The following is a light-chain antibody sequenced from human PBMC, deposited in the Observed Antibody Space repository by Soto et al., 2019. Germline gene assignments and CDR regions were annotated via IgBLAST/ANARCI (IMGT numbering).Light chain of an antibody. CDR2: GAS. CDR3: QQRSNWPPEGT. CDR1: QSVSSK. J-gene: IGKJ4*01. Sequence: ETVMTQSPATLSVSPGERATLSCRASQSVSSKLAWYQQKPGQAPRLLIYGASTRATGIPARFSGSGSGTDFTLTISSLEPEDFAVYYCQQRSNWPPEGTFGGGTKVEIK. V-gene: IGKV3-11*01.